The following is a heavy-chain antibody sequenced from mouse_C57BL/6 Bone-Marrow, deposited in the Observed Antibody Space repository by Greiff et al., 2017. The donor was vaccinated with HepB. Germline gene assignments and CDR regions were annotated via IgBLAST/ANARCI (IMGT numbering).Heavy chain of an antibody. J-gene: IGHJ3*01. CDR2: INSDGGST. D-gene: IGHD2-3*01. CDR3: ARPMMVTTWFAY. V-gene: IGHV5-2*01. Sequence: EVKLMESGGGLVQPGESLKLSCESNEYEFPSHDMSWVRKTPEKRLELVAAINSDGGSTYYPDTMERRFIISRDNTKKTLYLQMSSLRSEYTALYYCARPMMVTTWFAYWGQGTLVTVSA. CDR1: EYEFPSHD.